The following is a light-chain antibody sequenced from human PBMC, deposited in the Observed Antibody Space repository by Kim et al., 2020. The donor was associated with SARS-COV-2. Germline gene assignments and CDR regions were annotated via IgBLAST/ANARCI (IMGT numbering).Light chain of an antibody. J-gene: IGLJ3*02. CDR1: SSNIGRTP. CDR2: NDH. V-gene: IGLV1-44*01. Sequence: GQRVTISCSGSSSNIGRTPENWYQFLPGAAPKLLIYNDHQQPSGVPDRISGSKSGTSASLVISGLQSEDEADYYCTAWDDNLTGWVFGGGTQLTVL. CDR3: TAWDDNLTGWV.